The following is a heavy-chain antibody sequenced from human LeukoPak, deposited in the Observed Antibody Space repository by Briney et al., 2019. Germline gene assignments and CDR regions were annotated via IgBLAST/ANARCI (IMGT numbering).Heavy chain of an antibody. J-gene: IGHJ2*01. Sequence: PSETLSLTCAVSGYSISSGYDWGWIRQPPGKGLEWIGSIYHSGSTYYNPSLKSRVTISVYTSKNQFSLKLSSVTAADTAVYYCARAPDWSGYPRYGYFDLWGRGTLVTVSS. CDR1: GYSISSGYD. D-gene: IGHD3-3*01. V-gene: IGHV4-38-2*01. CDR3: ARAPDWSGYPRYGYFDL. CDR2: IYHSGST.